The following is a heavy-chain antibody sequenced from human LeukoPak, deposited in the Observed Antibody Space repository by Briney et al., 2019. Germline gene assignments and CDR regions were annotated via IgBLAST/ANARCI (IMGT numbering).Heavy chain of an antibody. V-gene: IGHV3-9*01. CDR2: ISWNSGSI. J-gene: IGHJ4*02. CDR1: GFTCYEYA. Sequence: PGGSLRRSCAAAGFTCYEYAMHWVRQAPGKGLEWVSGISWNSGSIGYADSVKGRFTISRDNAKNSLYLQMNSLRAEDTALYYCAKDRDSYGNYYFDYWGQGTLVTVSS. D-gene: IGHD5-18*01. CDR3: AKDRDSYGNYYFDY.